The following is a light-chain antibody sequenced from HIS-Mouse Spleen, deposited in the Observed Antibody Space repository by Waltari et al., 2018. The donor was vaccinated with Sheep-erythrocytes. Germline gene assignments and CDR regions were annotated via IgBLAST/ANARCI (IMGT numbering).Light chain of an antibody. V-gene: IGLV2-23*01. J-gene: IGLJ3*02. CDR2: EGS. CDR1: SSDVGGYNL. Sequence: QSALTQPASVSGSPGQSITISCTGTSSDVGGYNLFSWYQQHPGKAPKLMIHEGSKRPSGVSNRFSGSKSGNTASLTISGLQAEDEADYYCCSYAGSSTPWVFGGGTKLTVL. CDR3: CSYAGSSTPWV.